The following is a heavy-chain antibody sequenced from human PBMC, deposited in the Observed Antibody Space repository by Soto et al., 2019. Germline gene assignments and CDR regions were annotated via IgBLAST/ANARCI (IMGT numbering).Heavy chain of an antibody. Sequence: ASVKVSCKASGGTFSSYAISWVRQAPGQGLEWMGGIIPIFGTANYAQKFQGRVTITADESTSTAYMELSNLRSEDTAVYYCASSVPRGLTVNWFDPWGQGTLVTVSS. V-gene: IGHV1-69*13. J-gene: IGHJ5*02. CDR2: IIPIFGTA. CDR3: ASSVPRGLTVNWFDP. D-gene: IGHD4-4*01. CDR1: GGTFSSYA.